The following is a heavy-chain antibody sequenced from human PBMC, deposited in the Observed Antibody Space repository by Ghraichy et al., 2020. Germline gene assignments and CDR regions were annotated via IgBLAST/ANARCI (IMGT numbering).Heavy chain of an antibody. CDR3: ATWIAGAPRY. D-gene: IGHD1-26*01. CDR1: GFTFGDHY. CDR2: IKNRVGSYAT. V-gene: IGHV3-72*01. Sequence: GGSLRLSCAASGFTFGDHYMDWVRQAPGKGLEWVGRIKNRVGSYATEYAAALTGRFSISRDESRRSVYLQMSSLRVEDTAVYFCATWIAGAPRYWGQGTLVTVSS. J-gene: IGHJ4*02.